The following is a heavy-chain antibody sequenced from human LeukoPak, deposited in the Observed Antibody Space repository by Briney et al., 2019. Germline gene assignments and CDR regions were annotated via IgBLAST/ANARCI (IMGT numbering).Heavy chain of an antibody. J-gene: IGHJ4*02. D-gene: IGHD4-11*01. CDR2: IYSGGST. CDR1: GFTVSSNY. CDR3: AREILTTRFDY. V-gene: IGHV3-66*01. Sequence: QTGGSLRLSCAASGFTVSSNYMSWVRQAPGKGLEWVSVIYSGGSTYYADSVKGRFTISRDNAKNSLYLQMNSLRAEDTAVYYCAREILTTRFDYWGQGTLVTVSS.